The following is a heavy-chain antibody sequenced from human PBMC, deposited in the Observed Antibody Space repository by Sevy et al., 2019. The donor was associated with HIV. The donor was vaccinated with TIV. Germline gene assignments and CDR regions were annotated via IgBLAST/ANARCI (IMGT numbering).Heavy chain of an antibody. J-gene: IGHJ6*02. CDR1: GFIFSNYY. Sequence: GGSLRLSCAASGFIFSNYYMSWIRQAPGKGLEWVSYISTSGTTIFYADSVKGRFTISRDNAKNSLYLQMNILRAEDTAVYLCARAEEDADYPSYYFYGMDVWGQGTTVTVSS. D-gene: IGHD4-17*01. CDR2: ISTSGTTI. CDR3: ARAEEDADYPSYYFYGMDV. V-gene: IGHV3-11*01.